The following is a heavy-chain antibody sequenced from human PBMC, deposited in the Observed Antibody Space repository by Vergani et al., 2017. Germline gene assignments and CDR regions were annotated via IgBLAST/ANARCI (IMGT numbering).Heavy chain of an antibody. V-gene: IGHV3-23*01. CDR1: GFTFNHYA. D-gene: IGHD5-12*01. CDR3: AKAKPRNSGDDYLGVDNAKYV. J-gene: IGHJ6*02. CDR2: ISGSGGST. Sequence: EVQLLESGGDLVQPGGSLRLSCAASGFTFNHYAMNWVRQAPGKGLEWVSGISGSGGSTYYAGSVKGRFTISRDSSKNTLYLPMNSLSAEDTAVYYCAKAKPRNSGDDYLGVDNAKYVWGQGTTVTVSS.